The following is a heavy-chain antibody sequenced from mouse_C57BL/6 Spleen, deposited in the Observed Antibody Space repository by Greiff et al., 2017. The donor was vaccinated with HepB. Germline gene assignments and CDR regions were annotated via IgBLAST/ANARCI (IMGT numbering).Heavy chain of an antibody. CDR2: IWTGGGT. J-gene: IGHJ2*01. CDR3: ATTVVAEGNYFDY. CDR1: GFSLTSYA. V-gene: IGHV2-9-1*01. Sequence: VQVVESGPGLVAPSQSLSITCTVSGFSLTSYAISWVRQPPGKGLEWLGVIWTGGGTNYNSALKSRLSISKDNSKSQVFLKMNSLQTDDTARYYCATTVVAEGNYFDYWGQGTTLTVSS. D-gene: IGHD1-1*01.